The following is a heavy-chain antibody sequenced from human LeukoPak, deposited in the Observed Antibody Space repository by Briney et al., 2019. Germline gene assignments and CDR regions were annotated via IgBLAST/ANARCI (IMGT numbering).Heavy chain of an antibody. CDR2: TSYDGSNK. V-gene: IGHV3-30*18. Sequence: PGRSLRLSCAASGFTFSSYGMHWVRQAPGKGLEWVAVTSYDGSNKDYADSVKGRFTISRDNSRNTLYLQMNSLRTEDTAVYYCAKDRAVRGLMGAGDYWGQGTLVTVSS. D-gene: IGHD3-10*01. CDR1: GFTFSSYG. J-gene: IGHJ4*02. CDR3: AKDRAVRGLMGAGDY.